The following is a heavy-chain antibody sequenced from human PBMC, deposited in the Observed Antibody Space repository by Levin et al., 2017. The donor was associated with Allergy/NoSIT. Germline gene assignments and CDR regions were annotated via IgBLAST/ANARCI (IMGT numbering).Heavy chain of an antibody. J-gene: IGHJ5*02. V-gene: IGHV4-34*01. CDR2: INHSGST. Sequence: SQTLSLTCAVYGGSFSGYYWSWIRQPPGKGLEWIGEINHSGSTNYNPSLKSRVTISVDTSKNQFSLKLSSVTAADTAVYYCARIIGPYNWFDPWGQGTLVTVSS. D-gene: IGHD2/OR15-2a*01. CDR3: ARIIGPYNWFDP. CDR1: GGSFSGYY.